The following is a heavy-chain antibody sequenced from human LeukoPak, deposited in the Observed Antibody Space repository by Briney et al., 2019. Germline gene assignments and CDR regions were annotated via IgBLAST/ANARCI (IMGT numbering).Heavy chain of an antibody. D-gene: IGHD6-13*01. CDR1: GFTFSSYA. CDR3: AKSGSTSWYLDY. V-gene: IGHV3-30-3*02. CDR2: ISYDGGHI. Sequence: GGSLRLSCAASGFTFSSYAVHWVRQAPGKGLEWVAVISYDGGHIYYADSVKGRFTISRDNSKNTLYLQMNSLRAEDTAVYYCAKSGSTSWYLDYWGQGTLVTVSS. J-gene: IGHJ4*02.